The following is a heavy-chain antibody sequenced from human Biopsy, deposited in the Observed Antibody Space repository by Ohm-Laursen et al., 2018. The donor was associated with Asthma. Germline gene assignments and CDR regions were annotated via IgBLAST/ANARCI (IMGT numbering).Heavy chain of an antibody. J-gene: IGHJ4*02. D-gene: IGHD5/OR15-5a*01. Sequence: SLRLSCTASGFTFSGYALSWVRQAPGKGLEWVSGISGDAQRTYYEDSVKGRFTISRDNSKNTIYLQLNSLRAEDTAVYYCAKDWKSLYVQYFFEYWGQGTLVTVSS. CDR3: AKDWKSLYVQYFFEY. V-gene: IGHV3-23*01. CDR2: ISGDAQRT. CDR1: GFTFSGYA.